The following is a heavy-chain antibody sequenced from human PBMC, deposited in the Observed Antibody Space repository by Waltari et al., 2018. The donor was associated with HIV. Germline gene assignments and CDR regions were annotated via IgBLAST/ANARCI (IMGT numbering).Heavy chain of an antibody. CDR1: GGTFSSYA. J-gene: IGHJ4*02. Sequence: QVQLVQSGDEVKKPGSSVKVSCKASGGTFSSYAISWVRLAPGQGLEWIGGIIPIFGTANYAQKFQGRVTITADKSTSTAYMELSSLRSEDTAVYYCARVPIAAAGSLLEDYWGQGTLVTVSS. CDR3: ARVPIAAAGSLLEDY. V-gene: IGHV1-69*06. D-gene: IGHD6-13*01. CDR2: IIPIFGTA.